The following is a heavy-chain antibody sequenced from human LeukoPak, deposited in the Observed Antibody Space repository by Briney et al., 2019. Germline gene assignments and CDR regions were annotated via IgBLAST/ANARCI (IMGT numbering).Heavy chain of an antibody. V-gene: IGHV3-74*01. Sequence: GGSLRLSCAASGFTFISYWMNWVRQAPGKGLVWVSRINSDGSTTCYAASVKGRFTISRDTAKNTLYLQMNSLRAEDTAVYYCARGHHYYDSSAYYYWGQGTLVTVSS. J-gene: IGHJ4*02. CDR3: ARGHHYYDSSAYYY. CDR1: GFTFISYW. CDR2: INSDGSTT. D-gene: IGHD3-22*01.